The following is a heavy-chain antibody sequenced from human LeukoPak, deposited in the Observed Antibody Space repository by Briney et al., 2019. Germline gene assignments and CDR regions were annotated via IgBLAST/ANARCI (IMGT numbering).Heavy chain of an antibody. V-gene: IGHV4-38-2*02. CDR2: IYHSGST. CDR3: ARDLWFGAGRTFDI. J-gene: IGHJ3*02. CDR1: RYSISSGYY. D-gene: IGHD3-10*01. Sequence: SETLSLTCTVSRYSISSGYYWGWIRQPPGKGLEWIGSIYHSGSTYYNPSLKSRVTISVDTSKNQFSLKLSSVTAADTAVYYCARDLWFGAGRTFDIWGQGTMVTVSS.